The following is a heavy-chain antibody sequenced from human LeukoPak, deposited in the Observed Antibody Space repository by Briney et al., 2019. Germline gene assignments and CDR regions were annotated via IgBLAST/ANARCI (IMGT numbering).Heavy chain of an antibody. J-gene: IGHJ4*02. CDR3: AREVMDNLRFDY. CDR1: GYTFSDNH. CDR2: ISPNSGDT. Sequence: ASVKVSCKASGYTFSDNHMYWIRQAPAQGLECMGWISPNSGDTNYAQKFQGRITMTGDTSISTGYMELSSLRSEDTAVYYCAREVMDNLRFDYWGQGTLVTVSS. V-gene: IGHV1-2*02. D-gene: IGHD1-14*01.